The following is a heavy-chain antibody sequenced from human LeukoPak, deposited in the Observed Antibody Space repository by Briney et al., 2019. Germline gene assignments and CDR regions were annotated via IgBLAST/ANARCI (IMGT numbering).Heavy chain of an antibody. CDR2: ISAYNGNT. Sequence: ASVKVSCKASGYTLTDYYIHWVRQAPGQGLEWMGWISAYNGNTNYAQKLQGRVTMTTDTSTNTGYMELRSLRSDDTAVYYCAREYGSGSYTGIDYWGQGTLVTVSS. CDR1: GYTLTDYY. CDR3: AREYGSGSYTGIDY. D-gene: IGHD3-10*01. J-gene: IGHJ4*02. V-gene: IGHV1-18*04.